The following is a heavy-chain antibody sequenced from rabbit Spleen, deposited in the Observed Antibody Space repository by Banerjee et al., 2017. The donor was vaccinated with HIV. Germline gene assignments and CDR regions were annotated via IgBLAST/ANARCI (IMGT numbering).Heavy chain of an antibody. D-gene: IGHD8-1*01. CDR1: GVSFSGDSY. Sequence: QSLEESGGDLVKPGTSLTLTCIASGVSFSGDSYMCWVRQAPGKGLEWIGYIDPVFGITYYASWVNGRFSISRENAQNTVFLQMTSLTAADTATYFCARDGSGGSYFALWGQGTLVTVS. CDR3: ARDGSGGSYFAL. V-gene: IGHV1S40*01. CDR2: IDPVFGIT. J-gene: IGHJ4*01.